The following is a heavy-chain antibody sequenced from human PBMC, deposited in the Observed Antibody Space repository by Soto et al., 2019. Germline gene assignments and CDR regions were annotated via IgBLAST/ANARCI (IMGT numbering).Heavy chain of an antibody. J-gene: IGHJ4*02. D-gene: IGHD6-19*01. V-gene: IGHV4-59*08. CDR1: GGSISSYY. CDR3: AITNIAVAGSHFDY. CDR2: IYYSGST. Sequence: SETLSLTCTVSGGSISSYYWSWIRQPPGKGLEWIGYIYYSGSTNYNPSLKSRVTISVDTSKNQFSLKLSSVTAADTAVYYCAITNIAVAGSHFDYWGQGTLVTVS.